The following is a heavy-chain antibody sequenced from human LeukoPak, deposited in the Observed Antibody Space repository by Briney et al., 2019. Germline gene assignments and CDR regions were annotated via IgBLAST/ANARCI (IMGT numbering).Heavy chain of an antibody. J-gene: IGHJ6*02. Sequence: GASVKVSCKASGYTFTGYYMHWVRQAPGQGLEWMGGIIPIFGTANYAQKFQGRVTITADESTSTAYMELSSLRSEDTAVYYCAVPHPSFDYYYGMDVWGQGTTVTVSS. D-gene: IGHD2-2*01. CDR1: GYTFTGYY. CDR2: IIPIFGTA. V-gene: IGHV1-69*13. CDR3: AVPHPSFDYYYGMDV.